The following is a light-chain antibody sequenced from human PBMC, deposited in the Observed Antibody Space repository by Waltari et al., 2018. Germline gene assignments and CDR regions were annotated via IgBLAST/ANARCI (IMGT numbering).Light chain of an antibody. Sequence: QSALTQPPSASGSPGQSVTISCTGTSSDIGAYKYVSWYPHHPGRVPAPLIFEVNKRPSGVPYRSSCSNSGNTPSLTVSGLQAEDEADYYWASYAGSVVVFGGGTKLTVL. J-gene: IGLJ3*02. CDR2: EVN. CDR1: SSDIGAYKY. CDR3: ASYAGSVVV. V-gene: IGLV2-8*01.